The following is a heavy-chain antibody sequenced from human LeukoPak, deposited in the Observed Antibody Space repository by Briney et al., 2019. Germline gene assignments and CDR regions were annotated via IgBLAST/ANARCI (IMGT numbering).Heavy chain of an antibody. CDR3: AKDFRGLSTH. CDR2: ISYDGSNK. CDR1: GFTLSSYG. V-gene: IGHV3-30*18. Sequence: GGSLRLSCAASGFTLSSYGMHWVRQAPGKGLEWVAVISYDGSNKYYADSVKGRFTISRDNSKNTLYLQMNSLRAEDTAVYYCAKDFRGLSTHWGQGTLVTVSS. D-gene: IGHD5-12*01. J-gene: IGHJ4*02.